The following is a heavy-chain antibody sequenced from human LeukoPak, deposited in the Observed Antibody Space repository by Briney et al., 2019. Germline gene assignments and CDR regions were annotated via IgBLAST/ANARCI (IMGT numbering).Heavy chain of an antibody. J-gene: IGHJ4*02. CDR3: AGTIVGKWAIDY. Sequence: PGGSLRLSCAASGFTVSRNYMSWVRPAPGEGLEWVSVIYSGGSTYYADSVKGRFTISRDNSKNTLYLQMDSLRAEDTAVYYCAGTIVGKWAIDYWGQGTLVTVSS. D-gene: IGHD3-22*01. CDR2: IYSGGST. CDR1: GFTVSRNY. V-gene: IGHV3-53*01.